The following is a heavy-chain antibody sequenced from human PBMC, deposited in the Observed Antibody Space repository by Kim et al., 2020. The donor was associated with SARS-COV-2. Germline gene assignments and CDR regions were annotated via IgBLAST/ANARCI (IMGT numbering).Heavy chain of an antibody. CDR1: GFTFSSYS. J-gene: IGHJ3*02. Sequence: GGSLRLSCAAAGFTFSSYSMNWVRQAPGKGLEWVSSISSSSRYIYYADSVKGRFTISRDNAKNSLYLQMNSLRAEDTAVYYCARDSREDAFDIWGQGTMVTVSS. V-gene: IGHV3-21*01. CDR3: ARDSREDAFDI. CDR2: ISSSSRYI.